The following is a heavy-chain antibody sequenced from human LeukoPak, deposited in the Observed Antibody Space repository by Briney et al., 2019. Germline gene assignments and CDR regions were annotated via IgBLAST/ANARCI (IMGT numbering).Heavy chain of an antibody. D-gene: IGHD3-3*01. CDR2: IYHSGST. CDR1: GYSIISGYY. J-gene: IGHJ6*03. Sequence: SETLSLTCAVSGYSIISGYYWGWIRQPPGKGLEWIGSIYHSGSTYYNPSLKSRVTISVDTSKNQFSLKLSSVTAADTAVHYCARVPRITIFGVVTPYYMDVWGKGTTVTVSS. V-gene: IGHV4-38-2*01. CDR3: ARVPRITIFGVVTPYYMDV.